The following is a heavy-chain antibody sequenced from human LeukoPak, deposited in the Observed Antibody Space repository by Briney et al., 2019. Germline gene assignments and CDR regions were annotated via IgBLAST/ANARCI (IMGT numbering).Heavy chain of an antibody. Sequence: SVKVSCKASGYTFTSYYMHWVRQAPGQGLEWTGGIIPIFGTANYAQKFQGRVTITADESTSTAYMELSSLRSEDTAVYYCARDNIAAPYYFDYWGQGTLVTVSS. CDR3: ARDNIAAPYYFDY. J-gene: IGHJ4*02. D-gene: IGHD6-6*01. CDR2: IIPIFGTA. CDR1: GYTFTSYY. V-gene: IGHV1-69*13.